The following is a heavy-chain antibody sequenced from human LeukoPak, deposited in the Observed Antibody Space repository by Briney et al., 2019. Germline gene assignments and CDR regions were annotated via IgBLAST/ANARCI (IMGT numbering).Heavy chain of an antibody. CDR1: GFTFSSYA. Sequence: GGSLRLSCAASGFTFSSYAMSWVRQAPGKGLEWVSAISGSGGSTYYADSVKGRFTISRDNSKNTLYLQMNSPRAEDTAVYYCAKTSVDTAMVTYYFDYWGQGTLVTVSS. J-gene: IGHJ4*02. D-gene: IGHD5-18*01. CDR3: AKTSVDTAMVTYYFDY. CDR2: ISGSGGST. V-gene: IGHV3-23*01.